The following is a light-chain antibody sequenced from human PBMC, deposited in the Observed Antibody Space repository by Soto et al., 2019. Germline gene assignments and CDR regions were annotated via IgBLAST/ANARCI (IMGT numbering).Light chain of an antibody. V-gene: IGKV3-15*01. J-gene: IGKJ1*01. CDR2: GAS. CDR1: QSVSTN. Sequence: NVLTQSPATLSVSPGERATLSCRASQSVSTNLAWYQQKPGQAPRLLIYGASTRATGIPARFSGSGSGTEFTLTISSLLSEDFAVYYCQQFHNWPWTFGQGTKVDTK. CDR3: QQFHNWPWT.